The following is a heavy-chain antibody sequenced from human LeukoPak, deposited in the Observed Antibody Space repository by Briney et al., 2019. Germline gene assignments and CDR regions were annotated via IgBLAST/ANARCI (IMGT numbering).Heavy chain of an antibody. J-gene: IGHJ4*02. Sequence: GGSLRLSCAASGFTFSSYAIHWVRQAPGKGLEWVAVISYDGSNKYYAESVKGRFTISRDNSKNTLYLQLNSLRPDDTAVYYCARDQPAYSGYDTLFDYWGQGTLVTVSS. CDR2: ISYDGSNK. V-gene: IGHV3-30*04. CDR1: GFTFSSYA. D-gene: IGHD5-12*01. CDR3: ARDQPAYSGYDTLFDY.